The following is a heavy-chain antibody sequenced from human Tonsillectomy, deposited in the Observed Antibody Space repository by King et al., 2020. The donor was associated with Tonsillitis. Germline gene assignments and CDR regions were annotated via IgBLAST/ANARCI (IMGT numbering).Heavy chain of an antibody. CDR1: GFTFSSYW. CDR2: INSDGSST. V-gene: IGHV3-74*01. D-gene: IGHD1-26*01. J-gene: IGHJ4*02. CDR3: ASPNQWELKSPLDY. Sequence: VQLVESGGGLVQPGGSLRLSCAASGFTFSSYWMHWVRQAPGKGLVWVSRINSDGSSTSYADSVKGRFTISRDNAKNTLYLQMNSLRAEDTAVYYCASPNQWELKSPLDYWGQGTLVTVSS.